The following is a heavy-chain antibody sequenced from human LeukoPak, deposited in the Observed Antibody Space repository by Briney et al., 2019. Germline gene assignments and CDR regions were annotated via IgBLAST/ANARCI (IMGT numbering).Heavy chain of an antibody. Sequence: ASVKVSCKASGYTFTGYYMHWVRQAPGQGLEWMGRTNPNSGGTNYAQKFQGRVTMTRDTSISTAYMELSRLRSDDTAVYYCARVFARGGEISGSYYYYWGQGTLVTVSS. CDR2: TNPNSGGT. CDR3: ARVFARGGEISGSYYYY. J-gene: IGHJ4*02. D-gene: IGHD1-26*01. CDR1: GYTFTGYY. V-gene: IGHV1-2*06.